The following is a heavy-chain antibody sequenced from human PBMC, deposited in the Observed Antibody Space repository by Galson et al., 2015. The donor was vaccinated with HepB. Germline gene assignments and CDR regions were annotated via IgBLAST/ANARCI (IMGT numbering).Heavy chain of an antibody. Sequence: SVKVSCKVSGYTLTELPMHCVRQAPGKGLEWMGGFDPEDGETIYAQKFQGRVTMTEDTSTDTAYMELSSLRSEDTAVYYCATGLFGVAHYYYYYGMDVWGQGTTVTVSS. CDR1: GYTLTELP. V-gene: IGHV1-24*01. J-gene: IGHJ6*02. D-gene: IGHD3-3*01. CDR3: ATGLFGVAHYYYYYGMDV. CDR2: FDPEDGET.